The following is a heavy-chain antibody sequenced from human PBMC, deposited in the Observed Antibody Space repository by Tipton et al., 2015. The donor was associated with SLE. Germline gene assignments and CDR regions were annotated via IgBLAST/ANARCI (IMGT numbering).Heavy chain of an antibody. CDR3: AKLNLGSVVVEPHPYFDY. Sequence: QLVQSGGGVVQPGRSLRFSCAASGFTFRNAGMHWVRQAPGKGLEWVSSISGSGSITNYADSVKGRFTISRDNAKNTLYLQMNSLRVEDTAVYYCAKLNLGSVVVEPHPYFDYWGQGTLVTVSS. J-gene: IGHJ4*02. D-gene: IGHD2-15*01. V-gene: IGHV3-23*04. CDR1: GFTFRNAG. CDR2: ISGSGSIT.